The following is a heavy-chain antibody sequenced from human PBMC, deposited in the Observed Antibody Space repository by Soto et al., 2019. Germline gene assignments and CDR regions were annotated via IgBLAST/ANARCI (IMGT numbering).Heavy chain of an antibody. J-gene: IGHJ4*02. Sequence: QVQLVESGGGVVQPGRSLRLSCAASGFTFSSYGMHWVRQAPGKGLEWVAVISYDGSNKYYADSVKGRFTISRDNSKNTLYLQMNSLRAEDTAVYYCAKARGDVLVPANSYFDYWGQGTLVTVSS. V-gene: IGHV3-30*18. CDR1: GFTFSSYG. D-gene: IGHD2-2*01. CDR2: ISYDGSNK. CDR3: AKARGDVLVPANSYFDY.